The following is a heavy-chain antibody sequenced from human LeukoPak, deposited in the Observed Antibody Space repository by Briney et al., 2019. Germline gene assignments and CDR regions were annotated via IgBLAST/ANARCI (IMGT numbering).Heavy chain of an antibody. J-gene: IGHJ5*02. D-gene: IGHD2-15*01. CDR3: ARSRLGYCSGGSCHNWFDP. Sequence: GGSLRPSCAASGFTFSSYGMHWVRQAPGKGLEWVAFIRYDGSNKYYADSVKGRFTISRDNAKNSLYLQMNSLRAEDTAVYYCARSRLGYCSGGSCHNWFDPWGQGTLVTVSS. V-gene: IGHV3-30*02. CDR1: GFTFSSYG. CDR2: IRYDGSNK.